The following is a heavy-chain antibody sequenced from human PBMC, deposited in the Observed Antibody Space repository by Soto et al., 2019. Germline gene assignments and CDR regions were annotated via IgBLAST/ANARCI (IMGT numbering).Heavy chain of an antibody. CDR2: IIPIFGTA. CDR3: AREPMTTRYYYYGMDV. J-gene: IGHJ6*02. CDR1: GGTFSSYA. D-gene: IGHD4-17*01. V-gene: IGHV1-69*01. Sequence: VKVSCKASGGTFSSYAISWVRQAPGQGLEWMGGIIPIFGTANYAQKFQGRVTITADESTSTAYMELSSLRSEDTAVYYCAREPMTTRYYYYGMDVWGQGTTVTVSS.